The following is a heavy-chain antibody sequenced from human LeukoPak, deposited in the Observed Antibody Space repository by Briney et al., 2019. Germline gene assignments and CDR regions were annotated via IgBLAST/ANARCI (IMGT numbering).Heavy chain of an antibody. CDR1: GFTFSSYW. D-gene: IGHD4-17*01. CDR3: ARVRTVTYYGMDV. J-gene: IGHJ6*04. CDR2: IKHDESEK. V-gene: IGHV3-7*03. Sequence: GGSLRLSCVASGFTFSSYWMSWVRQAPGKGLEWVANIKHDESEKYYVDSVKGRFTISRDNAKNSLYLRMNSLRAEDTAVYYCARVRTVTYYGMDVWGKGTTVTVSS.